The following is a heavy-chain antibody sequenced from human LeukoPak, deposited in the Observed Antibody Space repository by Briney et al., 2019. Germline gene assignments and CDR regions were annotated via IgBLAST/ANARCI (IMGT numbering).Heavy chain of an antibody. J-gene: IGHJ4*02. V-gene: IGHV4-59*02. CDR1: GASVSSSH. CDR2: LSYTGKT. CDR3: SEGYFEPFDH. D-gene: IGHD2/OR15-2a*01. Sequence: SETLSLTCVVSGASVSSSHWNWIRQLPGKGLEWIGCLSYTGKTDYNPSLTSRVTISLDASKNQVSLKLGSLTAADTAVYYCSEGYFEPFDHWGQGTLVTVSS.